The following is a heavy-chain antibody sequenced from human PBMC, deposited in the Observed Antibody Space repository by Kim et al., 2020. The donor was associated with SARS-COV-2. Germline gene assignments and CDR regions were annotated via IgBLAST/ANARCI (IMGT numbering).Heavy chain of an antibody. CDR2: ISYDGSNK. D-gene: IGHD5-12*01. Sequence: GGSLRLSCAASGFTFSSYGMHWVRQAPGKGLEWVAVISYDGSNKYYADSVKGRFTISRDNSKNTLYLQMNSLRAEDTAVYYCAKVLGGYSGYGGPSTDYWGQGTLVTVSS. J-gene: IGHJ4*02. CDR1: GFTFSSYG. V-gene: IGHV3-30*18. CDR3: AKVLGGYSGYGGPSTDY.